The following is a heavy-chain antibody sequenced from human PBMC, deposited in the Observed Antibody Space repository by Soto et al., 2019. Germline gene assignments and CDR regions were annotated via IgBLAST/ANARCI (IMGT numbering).Heavy chain of an antibody. CDR1: GGSISSHY. V-gene: IGHV4-59*11. D-gene: IGHD3-22*01. J-gene: IGHJ5*02. CDR3: ARDRTDTYYYDSSGYSVGWFDP. Sequence: PSETLSLTCTVSGGSISSHYWSWIRQPPGKGLEWIGYIYYSGSTNYNPSLKSRVTISVDTSKNQFSLKLSSVTAADTAVYYCARDRTDTYYYDSSGYSVGWFDPWGQGTLVTVSS. CDR2: IYYSGST.